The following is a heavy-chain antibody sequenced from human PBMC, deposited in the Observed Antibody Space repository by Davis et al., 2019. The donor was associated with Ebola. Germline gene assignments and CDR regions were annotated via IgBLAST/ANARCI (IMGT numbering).Heavy chain of an antibody. J-gene: IGHJ5*02. Sequence: PGGSLRLSCATSGLTFDDYAVHWFRQAPGKGLEWVSGITLNSGTTAYADSVKGRFTISRDNAKDSLYLQMDSLRIEDTAFYYCAKDFYGSGSYVDAWGQGTLVAVSS. D-gene: IGHD3-10*01. CDR3: AKDFYGSGSYVDA. CDR2: ITLNSGTT. V-gene: IGHV3-9*01. CDR1: GLTFDDYA.